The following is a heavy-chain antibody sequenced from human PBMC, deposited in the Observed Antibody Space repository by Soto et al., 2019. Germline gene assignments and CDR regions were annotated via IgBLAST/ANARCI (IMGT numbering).Heavy chain of an antibody. CDR3: ARADYGDYSMDY. CDR1: GFTFSSYA. D-gene: IGHD4-17*01. V-gene: IGHV3-30-3*01. J-gene: IGHJ4*02. CDR2: ISYDGSNK. Sequence: QVQLVESGGGVVQPGRSLRLSCAASGFTFSSYAMHWVRQAPGKGLEWVAVISYDGSNKYYADSVKGRFTISRDNSKNTLYLQMNSLRAEDTAVYYCARADYGDYSMDYWGQGTLVTVSS.